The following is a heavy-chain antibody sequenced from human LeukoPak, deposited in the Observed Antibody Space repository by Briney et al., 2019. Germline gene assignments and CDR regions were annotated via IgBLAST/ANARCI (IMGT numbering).Heavy chain of an antibody. CDR1: GFTFSNAW. J-gene: IGHJ3*02. CDR3: TTNDAFDI. CDR2: IKNKIASGTT. Sequence: KPGGSLRPSCAASGFTFSNAWMNWVRHAPGKGLEWVGRIKNKIASGTTDYAAPVKGRFTISRDDSKNTLFLQMNSLKTEDTAMYYCTTNDAFDIWGQGTMVTVSS. V-gene: IGHV3-15*01.